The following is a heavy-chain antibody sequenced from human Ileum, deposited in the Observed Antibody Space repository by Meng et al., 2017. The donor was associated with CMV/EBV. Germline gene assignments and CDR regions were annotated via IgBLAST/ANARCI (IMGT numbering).Heavy chain of an antibody. V-gene: IGHV3-30-3*01. D-gene: IGHD2-21*02. CDR1: GFTFSSYA. J-gene: IGHJ4*02. CDR3: TRDRGSVTDFDY. Sequence: QVQLVESGGGLFKPGGSLRLSCAASGFTFSSYAMHWVRQAPGKGLEWVAVISNDGSITCYADSVKGRFTISRDNSKNTLFLQVDSLSGEDTAVYYCTRDRGSVTDFDYWGQGTLVTVSS. CDR2: ISNDGSIT.